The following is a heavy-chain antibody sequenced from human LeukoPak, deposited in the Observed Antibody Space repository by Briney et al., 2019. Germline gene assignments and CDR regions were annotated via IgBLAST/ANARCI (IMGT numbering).Heavy chain of an antibody. CDR1: GFTFSSYG. Sequence: GGSLRLSCAASGFTFSSYGMHWVRQAPGKGLEWVAVISYDGSNKYYADSVKGRFTISRDNSKNTLYPQMNSLRAEDTAVYYCAKDEADFDWLSYFDYWGQGTLVTVSS. CDR3: AKDEADFDWLSYFDY. J-gene: IGHJ4*02. D-gene: IGHD3-9*01. CDR2: ISYDGSNK. V-gene: IGHV3-30*18.